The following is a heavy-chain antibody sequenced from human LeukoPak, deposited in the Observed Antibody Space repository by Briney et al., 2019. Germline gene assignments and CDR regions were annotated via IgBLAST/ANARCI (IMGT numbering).Heavy chain of an antibody. CDR2: IYHSGTT. CDR3: ARDGGSGYATYYYMDV. Sequence: SETLPLTCAVSGYSISSGFYWGWIRQPPGKGLEWIGSIYHSGTTYYNPSLKSRVTISVDTSKNQFSLKLTSVTAADTAVYYCARDGGSGYATYYYMDVWGKGTTVTVSS. V-gene: IGHV4-38-2*02. J-gene: IGHJ6*03. CDR1: GYSISSGFY. D-gene: IGHD5-12*01.